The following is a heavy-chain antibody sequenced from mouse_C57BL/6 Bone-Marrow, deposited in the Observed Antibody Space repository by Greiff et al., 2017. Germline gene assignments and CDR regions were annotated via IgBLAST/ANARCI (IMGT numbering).Heavy chain of an antibody. CDR1: GFTFSSYT. V-gene: IGHV5-9*01. D-gene: IGHD3-2*02. CDR3: ARGGAAQAPAWFAY. Sequence: DVMLVESGGGLVKPGGSLKLSCAASGFTFSSYTMSWVRQTPEKRLEWVATISGGGGNTYYPDSVKGRFTISRDNAKNTLYLQMSSLRSEDTALYYCARGGAAQAPAWFAYWGQGTLVTVSA. J-gene: IGHJ3*01. CDR2: ISGGGGNT.